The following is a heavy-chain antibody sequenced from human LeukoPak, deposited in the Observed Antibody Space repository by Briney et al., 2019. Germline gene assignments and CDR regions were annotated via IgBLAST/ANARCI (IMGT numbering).Heavy chain of an antibody. CDR3: AKALRETHRPVYSYYYMDV. V-gene: IGHV3-23*01. J-gene: IGHJ6*03. D-gene: IGHD2-21*01. CDR2: ISGRGGIT. Sequence: GGSLRLSCAASEFTFNNYAVSWVRQAPGQGLEWVSTISGRGGITYYADSVKGRFTISRDNSKNTVFLQMNSLRVDDTAVYYCAKALRETHRPVYSYYYMDVWGKGTTVTVSS. CDR1: EFTFNNYA.